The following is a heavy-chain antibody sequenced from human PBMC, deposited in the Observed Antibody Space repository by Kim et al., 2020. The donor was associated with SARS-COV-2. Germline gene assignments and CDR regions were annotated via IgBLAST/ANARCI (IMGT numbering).Heavy chain of an antibody. CDR1: GGTFSSYA. CDR3: ARDYPEYCSGGSCYFDY. Sequence: SVKVSCKASGGTFSSYAISWVRQAPGQGLEWMGGIIPIFGTANYAQKFQGRVTITADESTSTAYMELSSLRSEDTAVYYCARDYPEYCSGGSCYFDYWGQGTLVTVSS. CDR2: IIPIFGTA. J-gene: IGHJ4*02. D-gene: IGHD2-15*01. V-gene: IGHV1-69*13.